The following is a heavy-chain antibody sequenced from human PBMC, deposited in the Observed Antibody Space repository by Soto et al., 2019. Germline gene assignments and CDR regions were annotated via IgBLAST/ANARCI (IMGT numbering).Heavy chain of an antibody. CDR2: IIPIFGTA. CDR3: ERVSQPYSYDCGGYVFDY. D-gene: IGHD3-22*01. Sequence: QVQLVQSGAEVKKPGSSVKVSCKASGGTFSSYAISWVRQAPGQGLEWMGGIIPIFGTANYAQKFQGRVTITADGSTSTAETELSSLRSEDTAVSFCERVSQPYSYDCGGYVFDYWGQGTLVTVSS. J-gene: IGHJ4*02. CDR1: GGTFSSYA. V-gene: IGHV1-69*01.